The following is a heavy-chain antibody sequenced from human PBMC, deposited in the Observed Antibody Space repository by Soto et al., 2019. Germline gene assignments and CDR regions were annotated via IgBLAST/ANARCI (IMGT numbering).Heavy chain of an antibody. V-gene: IGHV3-48*02. J-gene: IGHJ4*02. CDR2: ISTDLRAL. D-gene: IGHD3-22*01. CDR3: ASGAAFYYDTSRY. Sequence: GGSLRLSCAASGFTISTYHLNWVRQAPGKGLEWVSYISTDLRALYYADSVRGRFTISRDNAKNSLYLQMTSLRDEDTGVYYCASGAAFYYDTSRYWGQGTLVTVSS. CDR1: GFTISTYH.